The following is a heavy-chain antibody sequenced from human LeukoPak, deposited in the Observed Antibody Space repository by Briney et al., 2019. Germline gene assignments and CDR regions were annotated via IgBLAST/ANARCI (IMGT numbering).Heavy chain of an antibody. J-gene: IGHJ3*02. V-gene: IGHV4-59*01. CDR2: IYHSEST. CDR3: AIDTGAFNI. Sequence: PSETLSLTCTVSGGSISSYYWSWIRQPPGKGLEWIGYIYHSESTNYNPSLESRVTISVDKSKNQFSLKLSSVTAADTAMYYCAIDTGAFNIWGQGTMVTVSS. CDR1: GGSISSYY.